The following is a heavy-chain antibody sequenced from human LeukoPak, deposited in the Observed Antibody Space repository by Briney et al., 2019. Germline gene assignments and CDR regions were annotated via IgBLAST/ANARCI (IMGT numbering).Heavy chain of an antibody. Sequence: PGGSLRLSCAASGFTFSSYAMSWVRQAPGKGLEWVSAISGSGGSTYYADSVKGRFTISRDNSKNTLYLQVNSLRAEDTAVYYCAKDGSDFPYYFDYWGQGTLVTVSS. D-gene: IGHD2-21*01. V-gene: IGHV3-23*01. CDR3: AKDGSDFPYYFDY. CDR2: ISGSGGST. CDR1: GFTFSSYA. J-gene: IGHJ4*02.